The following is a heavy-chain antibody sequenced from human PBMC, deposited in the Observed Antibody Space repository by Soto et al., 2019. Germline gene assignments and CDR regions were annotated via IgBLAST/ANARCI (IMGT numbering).Heavy chain of an antibody. CDR3: ARHPSDFWFDP. CDR2: IYYSGST. J-gene: IGHJ5*02. D-gene: IGHD2-21*02. V-gene: IGHV4-39*01. Sequence: QLQLQESGPGLVKPSETLSLTCSVSGGSISSRSYFWGWIRQPPGKGLEWIGSIYYSGSTYYNPSLKSRVTVSVDTSKNQYSLQLSSVTSADTAVYYCARHPSDFWFDPWGQGTLVTVSS. CDR1: GGSISSRSYF.